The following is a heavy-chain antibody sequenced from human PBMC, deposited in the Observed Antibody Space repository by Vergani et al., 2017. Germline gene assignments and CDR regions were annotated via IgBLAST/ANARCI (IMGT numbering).Heavy chain of an antibody. CDR3: AGDGQDWNYSYYYYYMDV. CDR1: GFPFDDYA. Sequence: EVQLLESGGGLVQPGGSLRLSCAASGFPFDDYAMHWVRQAPGKGLEGVANIKQDGSEKYYVDSLKARFTIARDNAKNSLYLQMNSLRAEDTAVFYCAGDGQDWNYSYYYYYMDVWGKGTTVTVSS. CDR2: IKQDGSEK. J-gene: IGHJ6*03. V-gene: IGHV3-7*01. D-gene: IGHD1-7*01.